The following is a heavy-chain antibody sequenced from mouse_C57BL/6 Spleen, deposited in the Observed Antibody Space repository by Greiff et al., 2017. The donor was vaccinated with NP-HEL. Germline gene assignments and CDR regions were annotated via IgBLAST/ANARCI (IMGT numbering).Heavy chain of an antibody. CDR1: GYTFTSYW. J-gene: IGHJ2*01. V-gene: IGHV1-69*01. Sequence: VQLQQSGAELVMPGASVKLSCKASGYTFTSYWMHWVKQRPGQGLEWIGEIDPSDSYTNYNQKFKGKSTLTVDKSSSTAYMQLSSLTSEDSAVYYCARGLRLGYYFDYWGQGTTLTVSS. CDR3: ARGLRLGYYFDY. CDR2: IDPSDSYT. D-gene: IGHD3-2*02.